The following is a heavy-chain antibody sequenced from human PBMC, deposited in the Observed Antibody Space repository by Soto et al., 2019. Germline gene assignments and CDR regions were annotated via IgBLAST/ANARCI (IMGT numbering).Heavy chain of an antibody. V-gene: IGHV3-7*01. J-gene: IGHJ4*02. CDR3: ASVAL. D-gene: IGHD5-12*01. CDR1: GFTFSNYW. Sequence: ESGGVLVQPGGSLRLSCAAAGFTFSNYWMSWVRQAPGKGLEWVANIKQDGSEKNYVDSVKGRFTISRDNAKNSLDLQMTSLRAEDTAVYYCASVALWDQGTPVTVSS. CDR2: IKQDGSEK.